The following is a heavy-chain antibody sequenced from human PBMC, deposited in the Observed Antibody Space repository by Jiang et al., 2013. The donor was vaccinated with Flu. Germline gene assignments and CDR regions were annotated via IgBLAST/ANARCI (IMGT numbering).Heavy chain of an antibody. D-gene: IGHD6-6*01. V-gene: IGHV4-31*02. CDR3: ARAPPDMQLVGRGWFDP. J-gene: IGHJ5*02. Sequence: KSRVTISVDTSKNQXSLKLSSVTAADTAVYYCARAPPDMQLVGRGWFDPWGQGTLVTVSS.